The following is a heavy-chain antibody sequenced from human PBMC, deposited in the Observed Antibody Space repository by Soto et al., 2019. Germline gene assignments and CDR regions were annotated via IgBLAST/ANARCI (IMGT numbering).Heavy chain of an antibody. V-gene: IGHV1-69*02. CDR2: IIPILGIA. D-gene: IGHD3-22*01. Sequence: QVQLVQSGAEVKKPGSSVKVSCKASGGTFSSYTISWVRQAPGQGLEWMGRIIPILGIANYAQKFQGRVTITADKSTSTAYMELSSLRSEDTAVYYCARGSSGYYSLPCDYWGQGTLVTVSS. J-gene: IGHJ4*02. CDR3: ARGSSGYYSLPCDY. CDR1: GGTFSSYT.